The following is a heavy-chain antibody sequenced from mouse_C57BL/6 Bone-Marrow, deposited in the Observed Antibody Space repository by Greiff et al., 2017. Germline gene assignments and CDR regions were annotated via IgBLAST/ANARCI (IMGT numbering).Heavy chain of an antibody. J-gene: IGHJ1*03. CDR3: ARPYYSNYWYFDV. CDR1: GYTFTSYW. D-gene: IGHD2-5*01. CDR2: IYPGRGST. Sequence: VQLQQPGAELVKPGASVKMSCKASGYTFTSYWITWVKQRPGQGLEWIGDIYPGRGSTNYNEKFKSKATLTVDTSSSTAYMQLSSRTSEDSAVYYCARPYYSNYWYFDVWGTGTTVTVSS. V-gene: IGHV1-55*01.